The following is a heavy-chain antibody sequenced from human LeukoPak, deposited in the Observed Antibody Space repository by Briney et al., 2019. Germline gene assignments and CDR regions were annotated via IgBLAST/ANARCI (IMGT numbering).Heavy chain of an antibody. V-gene: IGHV1-8*03. CDR2: MNPNSGNT. Sequence: VASVKVSCKASGYTFTSYDINWVRQATGQGLEWRGWMNPNSGNTGYAQKFQGRVTITRNTSISTAYMELSSLRAEDTAVYYCAKEIWPTVTIPGWTYFDYWGQGTLVTVSS. CDR1: GYTFTSYD. CDR3: AKEIWPTVTIPGWTYFDY. J-gene: IGHJ4*02. D-gene: IGHD4-17*01.